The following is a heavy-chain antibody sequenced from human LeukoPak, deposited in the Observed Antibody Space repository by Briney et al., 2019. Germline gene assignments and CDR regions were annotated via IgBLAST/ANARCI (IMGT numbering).Heavy chain of an antibody. Sequence: PGGSLRLSCAASGFTFSDYYMSWIRQAPGKGLEWVSYISSSGSTIYYADSVKGRFTISRDNAKNSLYLQMNSLRAEDTAVYYCAREHYGSGRPAAGDAFDIWGQGTMVTVSS. J-gene: IGHJ3*02. CDR2: ISSSGSTI. CDR1: GFTFSDYY. CDR3: AREHYGSGRPAAGDAFDI. V-gene: IGHV3-11*04. D-gene: IGHD3-10*01.